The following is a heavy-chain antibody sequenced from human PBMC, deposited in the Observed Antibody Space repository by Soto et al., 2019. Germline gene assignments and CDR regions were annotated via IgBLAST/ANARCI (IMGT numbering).Heavy chain of an antibody. J-gene: IGHJ4*02. Sequence: QVQLQESGPGLVKPSGTLSLTCAVSGGSISSSNWWSWVRQPPGKGLEWIGEIYHSGNTNYNPSLKXRXTXAXXKLRHQFSMKRSSETAADTAVYYCARRWGEGRVDYWGQGTLVTVSS. D-gene: IGHD3-10*01. V-gene: IGHV4-4*02. CDR1: GGSISSSNW. CDR3: ARRWGEGRVDY. CDR2: IYHSGNT.